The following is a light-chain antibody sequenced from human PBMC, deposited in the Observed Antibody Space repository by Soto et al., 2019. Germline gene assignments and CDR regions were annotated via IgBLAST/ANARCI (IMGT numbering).Light chain of an antibody. CDR1: QSVSSSY. CDR2: DAY. J-gene: IGKJ5*01. V-gene: IGKV3D-20*02. CDR3: QQRHMWPIT. Sequence: EILLTHSPWTLSLXPGXIXXXXXXXSQSVSSSYLAWYQQKPGQAPRLLIYDAYNRATGIPPRFSGSGSGTDFTLTISSLEPEDSAVYYCQQRHMWPITFGQGTRLEIK.